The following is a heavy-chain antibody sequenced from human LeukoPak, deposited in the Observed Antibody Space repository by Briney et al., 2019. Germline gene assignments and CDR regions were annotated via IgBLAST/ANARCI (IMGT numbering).Heavy chain of an antibody. V-gene: IGHV1-24*01. CDR2: FDPEDGET. D-gene: IGHD5-18*01. CDR1: GYTLTELS. Sequence: ASVKVSCKVSGYTLTELSMHWVRQAPGKGLEWMGGFDPEDGETIYAQKFQGRVTMTEDTSTDTAYMELSSLRSEDTAVYYCAREGWDVDTAMAAVYYFDYWGQGTLVTVSS. CDR3: AREGWDVDTAMAAVYYFDY. J-gene: IGHJ4*02.